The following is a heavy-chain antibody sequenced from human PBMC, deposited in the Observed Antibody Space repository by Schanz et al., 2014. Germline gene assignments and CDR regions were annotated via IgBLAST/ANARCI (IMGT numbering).Heavy chain of an antibody. Sequence: EVQLVESGGGFVQPGGSLRLSCAASGFTFSDSWMHWVRQAPGKGLVWVSRTSHDGSFTTFADSVKGRFTISRDNSKNTVHLQMNSLRAEDTAVYYCARPLEYDFWSGYFDEWGQGTLVTVSS. CDR2: TSHDGSFT. D-gene: IGHD3-3*01. CDR3: ARPLEYDFWSGYFDE. CDR1: GFTFSDSW. V-gene: IGHV3-74*01. J-gene: IGHJ4*02.